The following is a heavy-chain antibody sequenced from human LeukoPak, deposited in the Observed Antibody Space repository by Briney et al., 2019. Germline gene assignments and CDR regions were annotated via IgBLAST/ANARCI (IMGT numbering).Heavy chain of an antibody. CDR1: GFNFRGYA. CDR2: ITGICDST. J-gene: IGHJ4*02. CDR3: ARNVGKAFDY. Sequence: PGGSLRLSCAASGFNFRGYAMSWVRQAPGKGLEWVSGITGICDSTHYADSVKGRFTISRDNSKNTLFLQMNSLRAEDTAVYYWARNVGKAFDYWGQGTLVTVSS. V-gene: IGHV3-23*01.